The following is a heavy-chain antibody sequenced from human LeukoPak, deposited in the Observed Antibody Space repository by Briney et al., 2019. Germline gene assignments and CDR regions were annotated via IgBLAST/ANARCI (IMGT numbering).Heavy chain of an antibody. CDR2: IKQVGSEK. CDR3: AREGPRSLTGYYNYFDY. Sequence: GGSLRLSCAASGFTFSSYWMSWVRQAPGKGLEWVANIKQVGSEKYYVDSVKGRSTISRDNAKNSLYLQMNSLRAEDTAVYYCAREGPRSLTGYYNYFDYWGQGTLVTVSS. J-gene: IGHJ4*02. V-gene: IGHV3-7*01. CDR1: GFTFSSYW. D-gene: IGHD3-9*01.